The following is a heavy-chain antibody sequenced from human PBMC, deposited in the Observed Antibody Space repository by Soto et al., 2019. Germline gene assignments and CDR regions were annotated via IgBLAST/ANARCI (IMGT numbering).Heavy chain of an antibody. D-gene: IGHD5-18*01. V-gene: IGHV3-23*01. Sequence: GGSLRLSCAASGFTFSTYAMRWVRQAPGKGLEWVSAISGSGASTYYADSVKGRFTISRDNSKNTLYLQMNSLRAEDTAVYYCAKSGGYNYGYQETDYWGQGALVTVSS. CDR3: AKSGGYNYGYQETDY. J-gene: IGHJ4*02. CDR2: ISGSGAST. CDR1: GFTFSTYA.